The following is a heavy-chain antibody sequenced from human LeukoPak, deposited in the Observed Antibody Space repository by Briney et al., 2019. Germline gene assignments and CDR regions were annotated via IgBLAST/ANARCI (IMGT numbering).Heavy chain of an antibody. Sequence: SVKVSCKASGGTFSSYAISWVRQAPGQGLKWMGGIIPIFGTANYAQKLQGRVTMTTDTSTSTAYMELRSLRSDDTAVYYCARSRGYGDYVSDYWGQGTLVTVSS. CDR1: GGTFSSYA. J-gene: IGHJ4*02. D-gene: IGHD4-17*01. V-gene: IGHV1-69*05. CDR2: IIPIFGTA. CDR3: ARSRGYGDYVSDY.